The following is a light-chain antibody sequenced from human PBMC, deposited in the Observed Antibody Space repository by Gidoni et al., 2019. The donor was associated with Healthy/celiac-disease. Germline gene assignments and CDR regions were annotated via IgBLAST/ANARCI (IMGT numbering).Light chain of an antibody. V-gene: IGKV1-39*01. CDR1: QSISSY. CDR3: QQSYSTLATWT. CDR2: AAS. J-gene: IGKJ1*01. Sequence: DIQMTQSPSSLSASVGDRVTITCRASQSISSYLNWYQQKPGKAPKLLIYAASSLQSGVPSRFSGSGSGTDFTLTISSLQPEDFATYYCQQSYSTLATWTFGQGTKAEIK.